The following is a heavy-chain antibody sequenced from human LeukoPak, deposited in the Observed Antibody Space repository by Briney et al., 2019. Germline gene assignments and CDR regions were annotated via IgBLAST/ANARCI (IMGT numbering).Heavy chain of an antibody. CDR3: ARVPNPGLRFLEWPKKGDAFDI. V-gene: IGHV3-7*01. CDR2: INQDGSEK. D-gene: IGHD3-3*01. Sequence: GGSLRLSCAASGFTFSSYWMSWVRQAPGEGLEWVANINQDGSEKYYVDSVKGRFTISRDNAKNSLYLQMNSLRAEDTAVYYCARVPNPGLRFLEWPKKGDAFDIWGRGTMVTVSS. CDR1: GFTFSSYW. J-gene: IGHJ3*02.